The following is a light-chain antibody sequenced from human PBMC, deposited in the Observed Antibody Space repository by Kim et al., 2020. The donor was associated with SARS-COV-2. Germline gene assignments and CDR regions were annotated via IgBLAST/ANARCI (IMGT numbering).Light chain of an antibody. Sequence: VSPGQTASITCSGDKLGDKYACWYQQKPGQSPVLVIYQDTKRPSGIPERFSGSNSGNTATLTISGTQAMDEADYYCQAWDSSNVVFGGGTQLTVL. V-gene: IGLV3-1*01. CDR1: KLGDKY. J-gene: IGLJ2*01. CDR3: QAWDSSNVV. CDR2: QDT.